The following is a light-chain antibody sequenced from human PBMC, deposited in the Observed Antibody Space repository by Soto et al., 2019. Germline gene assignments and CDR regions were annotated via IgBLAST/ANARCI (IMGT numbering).Light chain of an antibody. V-gene: IGKV1-9*01. Sequence: DIQLTQSPSFLSASVGDRVTITCRASQGIAGSLAWYQQKPGKPPKLLIYAESTLQSGVPSRFSGSGSGTRGTLTISSLQPEDFAVYYCQPYNNWPLTFGGGTKVEIK. CDR2: AES. CDR1: QGIAGS. J-gene: IGKJ4*01. CDR3: QPYNNWPLT.